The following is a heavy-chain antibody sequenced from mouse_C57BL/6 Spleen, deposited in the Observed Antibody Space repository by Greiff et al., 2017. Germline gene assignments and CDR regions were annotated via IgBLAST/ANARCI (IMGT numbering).Heavy chain of an antibody. V-gene: IGHV1-26*01. Sequence: EVQLQQSGPGLVKPGASVKISCKASGYTFTDYYMNWVKQSHGKSLEWIGDINPNNGGTSYNQKFKGKATLTVDKSSSTAYMELRSLTSEDSAVYYCARSSYDSFAYWGQGTLVTVSA. CDR2: INPNNGGT. D-gene: IGHD2-4*01. CDR1: GYTFTDYY. CDR3: ARSSYDSFAY. J-gene: IGHJ3*01.